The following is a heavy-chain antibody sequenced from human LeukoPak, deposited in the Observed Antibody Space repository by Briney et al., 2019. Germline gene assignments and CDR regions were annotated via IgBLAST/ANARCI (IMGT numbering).Heavy chain of an antibody. CDR3: AREYCSGGSCYSGDAFDI. D-gene: IGHD2-15*01. J-gene: IGHJ3*02. Sequence: ASVKVSCKASGGTFSSYAISWVRQAPGQGLEWMGGIIPIFGTANYAQKFQGRVTITADGSTSTAYMELSSLRSEDTAVYYCAREYCSGGSCYSGDAFDIWGQGTMVTVSS. CDR1: GGTFSSYA. V-gene: IGHV1-69*13. CDR2: IIPIFGTA.